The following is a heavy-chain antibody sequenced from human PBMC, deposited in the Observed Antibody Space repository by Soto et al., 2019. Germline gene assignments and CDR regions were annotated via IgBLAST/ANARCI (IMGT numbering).Heavy chain of an antibody. CDR1: GYPFSKYG. Sequence: QRQLVQSGAEVERPGASVRVSCKAYGYPFSKYGISWIRQAPGQGLEWMGWIKPDNGDTNYAQKFQGRVTMTTDTSSNTACMELRSLRSDDTAVYYCATAYDSGFNPWGQGTLVSVSS. V-gene: IGHV1-18*04. D-gene: IGHD5-12*01. CDR2: IKPDNGDT. CDR3: ATAYDSGFNP. J-gene: IGHJ5*02.